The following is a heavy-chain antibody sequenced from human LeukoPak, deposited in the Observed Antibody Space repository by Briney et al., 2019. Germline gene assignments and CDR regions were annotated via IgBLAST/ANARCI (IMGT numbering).Heavy chain of an antibody. Sequence: GASVKVSCKVSGYTLTELSMHWVRQAPGKGLEWMGGFDPEDGETIYAQKFQGRVTMTEDTSTDTAYMELSSLRSEDTAVYYCATGLEYQLLFCFDYWGQGTLVTVSS. CDR2: FDPEDGET. D-gene: IGHD2-2*01. V-gene: IGHV1-24*01. J-gene: IGHJ4*02. CDR3: ATGLEYQLLFCFDY. CDR1: GYTLTELS.